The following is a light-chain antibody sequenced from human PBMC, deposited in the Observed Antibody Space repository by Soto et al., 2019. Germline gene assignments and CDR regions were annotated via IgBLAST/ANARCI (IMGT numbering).Light chain of an antibody. CDR3: SSFTSTNTWV. J-gene: IGLJ3*02. CDR1: SSDVGTYNR. Sequence: QSALTQLPSVSGSPGQSVTISCTGTSSDVGTYNRVSWYQQTPGTAPKLMIYEVNNRPSGVPDRFSGSKSGNTASLTISGLQAEDDADYYCSSFTSTNTWVLGGGTKLTVL. CDR2: EVN. V-gene: IGLV2-18*02.